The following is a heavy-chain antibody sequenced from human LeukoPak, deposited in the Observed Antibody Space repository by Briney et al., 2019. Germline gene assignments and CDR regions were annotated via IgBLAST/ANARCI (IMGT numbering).Heavy chain of an antibody. V-gene: IGHV4-59*12. Sequence: SETLSLTCSVSGDSINSNYWSWMRQPPGKGLEWIGYIYYGGSTNYNPSLKSRVTMSVDTSKNQFSLKLSSVTAADTAVYYCARGSIAAAGPVDYWGQGTLVTVSS. CDR2: IYYGGST. D-gene: IGHD6-13*01. J-gene: IGHJ4*02. CDR3: ARGSIAAAGPVDY. CDR1: GDSINSNY.